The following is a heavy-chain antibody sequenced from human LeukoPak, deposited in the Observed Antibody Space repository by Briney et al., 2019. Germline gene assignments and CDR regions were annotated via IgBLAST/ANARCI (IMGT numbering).Heavy chain of an antibody. CDR3: ARDSLTSRPYGMDV. CDR2: ISSNGGST. CDR1: GFTFSSYA. V-gene: IGHV3-64*01. D-gene: IGHD2-2*01. Sequence: GGSLRLSCAASGFTFSSYAVHWVRQAPGKGLEYVSAISSNGGSTYYANSVKGRFTISRDNSKNTLYLQMGCLRAEDMAMYYCARDSLTSRPYGMDVWGQGTTVTVSS. J-gene: IGHJ6*02.